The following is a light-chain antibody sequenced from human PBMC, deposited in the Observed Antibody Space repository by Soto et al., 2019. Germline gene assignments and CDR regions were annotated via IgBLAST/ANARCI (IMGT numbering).Light chain of an antibody. CDR1: QDINNY. J-gene: IGKJ2*01. V-gene: IGKV1-33*01. Sequence: DIQMTQSPSSLSASVGDRVTITCQASQDINNYLNWYQQKPGKGPKLLIFDASNLETGVPSRFSGSGSGTEFTITISSLQHEDIATYQCQQYDTRPYTFGEGTKVEIK. CDR3: QQYDTRPYT. CDR2: DAS.